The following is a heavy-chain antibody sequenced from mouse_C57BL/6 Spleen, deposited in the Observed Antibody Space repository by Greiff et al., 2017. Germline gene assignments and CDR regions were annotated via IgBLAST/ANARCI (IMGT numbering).Heavy chain of an antibody. CDR1: GFTFSSYA. CDR3: ARDGENDYDERGFDY. V-gene: IGHV5-4*01. CDR2: ISDGGSYT. Sequence: VQLQQSGGGLVKPGGSLKLSCAASGFTFSSYAMSWVRQTPEKRLAWVATISDGGSYTYYPDNVKGRFTISRDNAKNNLYLQMSHLKSEDTAMYYCARDGENDYDERGFDYWGQGTTLTVSS. D-gene: IGHD2-4*01. J-gene: IGHJ2*01.